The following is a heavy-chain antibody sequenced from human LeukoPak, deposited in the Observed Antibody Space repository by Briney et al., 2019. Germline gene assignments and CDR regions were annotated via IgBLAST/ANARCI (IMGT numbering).Heavy chain of an antibody. Sequence: GSLSLSCAASGFTFSSYAMSWVRQAPGKGLEWVSSVTGNGDNTFHADSVKGRFTISRDNSKNMLYLQINSLRAGDTAVYYCARDRNYFEALHRSYWGQGTLVTVSS. CDR2: VTGNGDNT. CDR3: ARDRNYFEALHRSY. V-gene: IGHV3-23*01. D-gene: IGHD3-10*01. J-gene: IGHJ4*02. CDR1: GFTFSSYA.